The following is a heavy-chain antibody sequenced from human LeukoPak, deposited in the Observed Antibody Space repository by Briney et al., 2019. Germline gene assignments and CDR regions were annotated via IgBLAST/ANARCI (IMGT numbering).Heavy chain of an antibody. CDR2: INHSGST. J-gene: IGHJ6*03. Sequence: SETLSLTCAVYGGSFSGYYWSWIRQPPGKGLEWIGEINHSGSTNYNPSLKSRVTISVDTSKNQFSLKLSSVTAADTAVYYCARGRRTYSSGWSPLGYYYMDVWGKGTTVTVSS. CDR3: ARGRRTYSSGWSPLGYYYMDV. V-gene: IGHV4-34*01. CDR1: GGSFSGYY. D-gene: IGHD6-19*01.